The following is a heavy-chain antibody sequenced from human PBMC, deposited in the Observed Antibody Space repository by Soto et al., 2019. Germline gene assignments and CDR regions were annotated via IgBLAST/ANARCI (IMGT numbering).Heavy chain of an antibody. CDR3: ARDLPGIAVAGHDY. D-gene: IGHD6-19*01. Sequence: ASVKVSCKASGYTFTSYGISWVRQAPGQGLEWMGWISAYNGNTNYAQKLQGRVTMTTDTSTSTAYMELRSLRSDDTAVYYCARDLPGIAVAGHDYWGQGTLVTVSS. V-gene: IGHV1-18*01. J-gene: IGHJ4*02. CDR2: ISAYNGNT. CDR1: GYTFTSYG.